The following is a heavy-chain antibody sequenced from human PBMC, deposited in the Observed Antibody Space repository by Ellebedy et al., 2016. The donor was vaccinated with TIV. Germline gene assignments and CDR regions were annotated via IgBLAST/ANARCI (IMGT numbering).Heavy chain of an antibody. D-gene: IGHD4-17*01. CDR2: MSGSGGNT. V-gene: IGHV3-23*01. Sequence: GESLKISCAASGFNFSSHAMNWVRQAPGKGLEWVSGMSGSGGNTYYADYLKGRFTVSRDNSKNTLFLQMNSLTTEDTALYFCVRDLGLYPDYGFYFDYWGQGILVTVSS. J-gene: IGHJ4*02. CDR3: VRDLGLYPDYGFYFDY. CDR1: GFNFSSHA.